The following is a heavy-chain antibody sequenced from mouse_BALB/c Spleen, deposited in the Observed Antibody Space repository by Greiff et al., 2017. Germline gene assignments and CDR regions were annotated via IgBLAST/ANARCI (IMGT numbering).Heavy chain of an antibody. J-gene: IGHJ2*01. D-gene: IGHD2-1*01. CDR1: GYTFTSYV. V-gene: IGHV1-14*01. CDR2: ISPYNDGT. CDR3: ARCYGNYYPPYYFDY. Sequence: EVKLVESGPELVKPGASVKMSCKASGYTFTSYVMHWVKQKPGQGLEWIGYISPYNDGTKYNEKFKGKATLTSDKSSSTAYMELSSLTSEDSAVYYCARCYGNYYPPYYFDYWGQGTTLTVSS.